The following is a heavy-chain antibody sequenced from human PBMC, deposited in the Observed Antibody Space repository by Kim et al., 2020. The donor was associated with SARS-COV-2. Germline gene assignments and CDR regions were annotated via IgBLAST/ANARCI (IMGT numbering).Heavy chain of an antibody. V-gene: IGHV3-23*01. J-gene: IGHJ6*02. D-gene: IGHD2-2*01. Sequence: GGSLRLSCAASGFTFSSYAMSWVRQAPGKGLEWVSAISGSGGSTYYADSVKGRFTISRDNSKNTLYLQMNSLRAEDTAVYYCAKEGSFRVVPAATGYYYYGMDVWGQGTTVTVSS. CDR2: ISGSGGST. CDR3: AKEGSFRVVPAATGYYYYGMDV. CDR1: GFTFSSYA.